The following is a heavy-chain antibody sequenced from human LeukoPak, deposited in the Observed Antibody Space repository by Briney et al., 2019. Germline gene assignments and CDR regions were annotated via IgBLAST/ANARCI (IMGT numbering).Heavy chain of an antibody. J-gene: IGHJ4*02. CDR2: IYPGDSDT. CDR3: ARLGGYCGGDCYSRRLPDY. D-gene: IGHD2-21*02. V-gene: IGHV5-51*01. Sequence: GESLKISCKGSGYSFTSYWIGWVRQMPGKGLEWMGIIYPGDSDTRYSPSFQGQVTISADKSISTAYLQWSSLKASDTAMYYCARLGGYCGGDCYSRRLPDYWGQGTLVTVSS. CDR1: GYSFTSYW.